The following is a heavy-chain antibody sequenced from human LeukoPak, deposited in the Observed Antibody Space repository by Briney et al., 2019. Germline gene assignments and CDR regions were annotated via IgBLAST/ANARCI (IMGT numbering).Heavy chain of an antibody. Sequence: GGSLRLSCAASGFTFSNAWMSWVRQAPGMGLEWVGRIKSKTDGGTTDYAAPVKGRFTISRDDSKNTLYLQMNSLKTEDTAVYYCTANYGDYVGVLDYWGQGTLVTVSS. CDR2: IKSKTDGGTT. D-gene: IGHD4-17*01. CDR1: GFTFSNAW. V-gene: IGHV3-15*01. J-gene: IGHJ4*02. CDR3: TANYGDYVGVLDY.